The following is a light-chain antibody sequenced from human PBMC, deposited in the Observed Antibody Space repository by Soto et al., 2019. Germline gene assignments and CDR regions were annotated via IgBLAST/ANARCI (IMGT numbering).Light chain of an antibody. CDR3: QQYNNYWT. V-gene: IGKV1-5*01. J-gene: IGKJ1*01. Sequence: DIQMTQSPSTLSSSVGDRVTITCLASQSISSWLAWYQQKPGKAPKLLIYDASSLESGVPSRFSGSGSATEFTLTISSLQPDDFATYYCQQYNNYWTFGQGTKVDI. CDR1: QSISSW. CDR2: DAS.